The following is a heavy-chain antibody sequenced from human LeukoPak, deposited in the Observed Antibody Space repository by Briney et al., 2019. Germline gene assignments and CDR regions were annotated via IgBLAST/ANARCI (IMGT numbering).Heavy chain of an antibody. D-gene: IGHD4-17*01. Sequence: SETLSLTCTVSGGSISRFQWSWIRQPPGKGLEWIGYISYSKTTYYNPSLTGRVTISADTSKNQFSLRLHSVTAADTAVYYCASLGHFGDYVRVDYWGQGTRVTVSS. V-gene: IGHV4-59*08. CDR3: ASLGHFGDYVRVDY. CDR2: ISYSKTT. J-gene: IGHJ4*02. CDR1: GGSISRFQ.